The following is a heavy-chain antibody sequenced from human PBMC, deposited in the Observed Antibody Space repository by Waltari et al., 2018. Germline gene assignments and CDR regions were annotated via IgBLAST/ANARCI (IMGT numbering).Heavy chain of an antibody. J-gene: IGHJ2*01. Sequence: QVQLQESGPGLVKPSQTLSLTCTVSGGSISSGSYYWSWIRQPAGKGLEWIVYRYPSCSTNDNPSTKSRVTRSVDTSKTQFSLKLSSVTAADTAVYYCARGTPYWYFDLWGRGTLVTVSS. CDR2: RYPSCST. D-gene: IGHD2-15*01. CDR1: GGSISSGSYY. CDR3: ARGTPYWYFDL. V-gene: IGHV4-61*09.